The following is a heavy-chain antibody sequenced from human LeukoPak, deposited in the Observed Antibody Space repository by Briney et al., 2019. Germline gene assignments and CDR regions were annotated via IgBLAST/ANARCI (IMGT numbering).Heavy chain of an antibody. CDR1: GFTFSSYA. V-gene: IGHV3-23*01. Sequence: PGGSLRLSCAASGFTFSSYAMSWVRQAPGKGLEWVSAISGSGGSTYYADSVKGRFTISRDNSKNTLYLQMNSLRAEDTAVYYCAKDCCTYSSGWYNWFDPWGQGTLVTVSS. CDR2: ISGSGGST. D-gene: IGHD6-19*01. CDR3: AKDCCTYSSGWYNWFDP. J-gene: IGHJ5*02.